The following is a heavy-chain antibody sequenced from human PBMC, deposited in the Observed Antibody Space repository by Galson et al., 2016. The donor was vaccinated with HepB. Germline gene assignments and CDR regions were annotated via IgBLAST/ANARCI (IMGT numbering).Heavy chain of an antibody. J-gene: IGHJ3*02. CDR1: GFIFSTYA. CDR3: VKTDRPLGDCSGTSCPTSRASDGFDI. D-gene: IGHD2-2*01. CDR2: INSNGGST. V-gene: IGHV3-64D*09. Sequence: SLRLSCAASGFIFSTYAMHWVRQAPGKGLKYVSTINSNGGSTKYADSVKDRFTISRDNSKNTLYLQMSSLRGEDTAVYYCVKTDRPLGDCSGTSCPTSRASDGFDIWGQGTMVTVSS.